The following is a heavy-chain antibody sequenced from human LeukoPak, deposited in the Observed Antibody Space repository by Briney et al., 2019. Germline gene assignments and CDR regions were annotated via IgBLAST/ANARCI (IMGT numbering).Heavy chain of an antibody. CDR2: ISSSSSTI. J-gene: IGHJ4*02. D-gene: IGHD6-13*01. V-gene: IGHV3-48*04. CDR1: GFTFSSYS. Sequence: GGSLRLSCAASGFTFSSYSMNWVRQAPGKGLEWVSYISSSSSTIYYADSVKGRFTISRDNAKNSLYLQMNSLRAEDTAVYYCASIAAAGRNYWGQGTLVTVSS. CDR3: ASIAAAGRNY.